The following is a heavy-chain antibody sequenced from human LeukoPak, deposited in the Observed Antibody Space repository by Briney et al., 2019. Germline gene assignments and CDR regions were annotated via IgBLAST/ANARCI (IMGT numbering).Heavy chain of an antibody. D-gene: IGHD6-13*01. CDR3: ARGVHSSSWYAGPYYFDY. V-gene: IGHV3-30*03. J-gene: IGHJ4*02. Sequence: GGSLRLSCAASGFTFSSYGMHWVRQAPGKGLEWVAVISYDESNKYYADSVKGQFTISRDNSKNTLYLQMNSLRAEDTAVYYCARGVHSSSWYAGPYYFDYWGQGTLVTVSS. CDR1: GFTFSSYG. CDR2: ISYDESNK.